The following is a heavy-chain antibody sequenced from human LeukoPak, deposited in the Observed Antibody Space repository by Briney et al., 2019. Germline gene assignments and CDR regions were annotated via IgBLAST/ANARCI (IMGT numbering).Heavy chain of an antibody. CDR2: MNPNSGNT. CDR3: ARGRGSGHKENWFDP. Sequence: ASVKVSCKASGYTFTTYDINWVRQATGQGLEWMGWMNPNSGNTGYTQTFQGRVTMTRNTSISTAYTELSSLRSEDTAVYYCARGRGSGHKENWFDPWGQGTLVTVSS. D-gene: IGHD6-19*01. V-gene: IGHV1-8*01. J-gene: IGHJ5*02. CDR1: GYTFTTYD.